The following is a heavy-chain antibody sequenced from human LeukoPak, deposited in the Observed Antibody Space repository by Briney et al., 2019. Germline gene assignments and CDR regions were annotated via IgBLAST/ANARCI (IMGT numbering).Heavy chain of an antibody. V-gene: IGHV3-7*01. CDR1: GFGFSDYW. Sequence: GGSLRLSCAASGFGFSDYWMSWGRRTPGKGGEWGANIKHTGEEKYYMDSVEGGFTISRDNVKNSLYLQMDSLRAEDTALYYCARGATYYDFWSGLKVSDFWGQGPLVTVSS. CDR3: ARGATYYDFWSGLKVSDF. D-gene: IGHD3-3*01. J-gene: IGHJ4*02. CDR2: IKHTGEEK.